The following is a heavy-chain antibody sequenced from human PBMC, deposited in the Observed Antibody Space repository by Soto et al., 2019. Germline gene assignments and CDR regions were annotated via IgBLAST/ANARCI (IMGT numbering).Heavy chain of an antibody. CDR2: IYSDGNT. J-gene: IGHJ4*01. V-gene: IGHV3-53*01. CDR1: GLTLNTNY. Sequence: GGSLRLSCAASGLTLNTNYMSWVRQAPGKGLEWVSIIYSDGNTYYADSVKGRFTISRDNSMNTLYLQMNSLRAEDTAVYYCSRGGVCSGGRCPLRVSFDYWGHGTLVTVSS. CDR3: SRGGVCSGGRCPLRVSFDY. D-gene: IGHD2-15*01.